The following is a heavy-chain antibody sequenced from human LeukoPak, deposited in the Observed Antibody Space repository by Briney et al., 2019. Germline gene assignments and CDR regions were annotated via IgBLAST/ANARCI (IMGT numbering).Heavy chain of an antibody. D-gene: IGHD4/OR15-4a*01. CDR1: GFTFNTYG. V-gene: IGHV3-23*01. CDR2: ITSSGGST. CDR3: ARRAGAYSHPYDY. J-gene: IGHJ4*02. Sequence: GGSLRLSCAASGFTFNTYGMTWVRQAPGKGLEWVSAITSSGGSTYYGDSVKGRFTISRDNSKNTLYLQMNSLRAEDTAVYYCARRAGAYSHPYDYWGQGTLVTVSS.